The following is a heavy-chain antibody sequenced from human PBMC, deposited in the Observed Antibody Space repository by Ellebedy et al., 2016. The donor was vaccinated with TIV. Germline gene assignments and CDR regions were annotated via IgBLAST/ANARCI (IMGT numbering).Heavy chain of an antibody. V-gene: IGHV6-1*01. D-gene: IGHD5-12*01. CDR1: GDSVSRNSAA. J-gene: IGHJ6*02. CDR2: TYYRSKWYN. Sequence: SQTLSLTCAISGDSVSRNSAAWNWIRQAPSRGLEWLGRTYYRSKWYNEYALSVKSRIIINPDSSKNQFSLQLNSVTPEDTAVYYCARAGYSHFGMDVWGQGTTVTVSS. CDR3: ARAGYSHFGMDV.